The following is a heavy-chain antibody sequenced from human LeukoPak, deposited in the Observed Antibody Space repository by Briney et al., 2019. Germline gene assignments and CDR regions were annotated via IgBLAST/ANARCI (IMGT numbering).Heavy chain of an antibody. J-gene: IGHJ6*02. CDR1: GYTFTSYG. D-gene: IGHD6-13*01. CDR2: ISAYNGNT. V-gene: IGHV1-18*01. CDR3: ARVPGIAAAGQYYYYGMDV. Sequence: ASVKVSCKASGYTFTSYGISWVRQAPGQGLEWMGWISAYNGNTNYAQKLQGRVTMTTDTSTSTAYMELRSLRSDDTAVYYCARVPGIAAAGQYYYYGMDVCGQGTTVTVSS.